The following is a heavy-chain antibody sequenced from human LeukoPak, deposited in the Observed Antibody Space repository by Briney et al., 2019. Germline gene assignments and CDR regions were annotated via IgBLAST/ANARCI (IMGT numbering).Heavy chain of an antibody. CDR1: GFTFSSYA. CDR2: ISGSGGST. J-gene: IGHJ4*02. D-gene: IGHD3-22*01. Sequence: PGGSLRLSCAASGFTFSSYAMSWVRQAPGKGLEWVSAISGSGGSTYYADSVKGRFTISRDNSKNTLYLQMNSLRAEDTAVYYCAKVASITMIVAVQDYYFDYWGQGTLVTVSS. CDR3: AKVASITMIVAVQDYYFDY. V-gene: IGHV3-23*01.